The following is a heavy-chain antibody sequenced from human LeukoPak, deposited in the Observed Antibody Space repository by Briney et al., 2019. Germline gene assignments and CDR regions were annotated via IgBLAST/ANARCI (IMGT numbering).Heavy chain of an antibody. CDR2: INHSGST. Sequence: SETLSLTCAVYGGSFSGYYWSWIRQPPGKGLEWIGEINHSGSTNYSPSLKSRVTISVDTSKNQFSLKLSSVTAADTAVYYCARAPPRFGCSGGSCYLDWGQGTLVTVSS. CDR3: ARAPPRFGCSGGSCYLD. CDR1: GGSFSGYY. D-gene: IGHD2-15*01. J-gene: IGHJ4*02. V-gene: IGHV4-34*01.